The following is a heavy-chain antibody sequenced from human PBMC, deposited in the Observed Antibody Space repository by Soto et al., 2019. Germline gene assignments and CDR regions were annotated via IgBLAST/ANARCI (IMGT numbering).Heavy chain of an antibody. CDR1: GFTFSSYA. Sequence: GGSLRLSCAASGFTFSSYAMSWVRQAPGKGLEWVSSIGGGGKSTSYADSVKGRFTISRDNSKNTLYLQMNSLRADDTAVYYCAKATRGGAATLIRDYWGQGTLVTVSS. CDR3: AKATRGGAATLIRDY. J-gene: IGHJ4*02. V-gene: IGHV3-23*01. CDR2: IGGGGKST. D-gene: IGHD6-13*01.